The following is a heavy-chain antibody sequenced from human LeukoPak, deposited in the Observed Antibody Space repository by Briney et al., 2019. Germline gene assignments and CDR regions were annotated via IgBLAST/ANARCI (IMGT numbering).Heavy chain of an antibody. D-gene: IGHD6-6*01. Sequence: GGSLRLSCAASGFTFSSYAMSWVRQAPGKGLEWVSAISGSGGSTYYADSVKGRFTISRDNSKNSLYLQMNSLRDEDTAVYYCARDFVTTGSSSSYYYGMDVWGQGTTVTVSS. V-gene: IGHV3-23*01. CDR2: ISGSGGST. CDR1: GFTFSSYA. CDR3: ARDFVTTGSSSSYYYGMDV. J-gene: IGHJ6*02.